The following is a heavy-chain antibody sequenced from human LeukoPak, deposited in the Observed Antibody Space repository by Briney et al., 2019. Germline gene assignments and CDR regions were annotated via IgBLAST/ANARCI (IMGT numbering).Heavy chain of an antibody. V-gene: IGHV1-8*03. CDR3: ARGITMVRGVIIDYYYYYMDV. D-gene: IGHD3-10*01. CDR2: MNPNSGNT. Sequence: ASVKVSCKASGYTFTSYDINWVRQVTGQGLEWMGWMNPNSGNTDYAQKFQGRVTITRNTSISTAYMELSSLRSEDTAVYYCARGITMVRGVIIDYYYYYMDVWGKGNPGHRLL. CDR1: GYTFTSYD. J-gene: IGHJ6*03.